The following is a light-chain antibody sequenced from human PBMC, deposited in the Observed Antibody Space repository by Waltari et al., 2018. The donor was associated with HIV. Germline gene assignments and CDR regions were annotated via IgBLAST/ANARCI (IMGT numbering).Light chain of an antibody. CDR3: QQYKNWPLYT. CDR1: PSVSTN. Sequence: EVVMTQSPATLSVSPGERATLSCRASPSVSTNFAWYQQKPGQAPRLLIYDASTGVTGLPARFSGSGSGTEFTLTISSLQSEDFALYYCQQYKNWPLYTFGQGTKLEI. CDR2: DAS. J-gene: IGKJ2*01. V-gene: IGKV3-15*01.